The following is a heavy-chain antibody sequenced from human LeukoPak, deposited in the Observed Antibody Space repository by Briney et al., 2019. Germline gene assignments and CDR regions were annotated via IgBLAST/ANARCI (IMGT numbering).Heavy chain of an antibody. CDR3: ARDRDWMLYDY. CDR1: GFTFRTDV. J-gene: IGHJ4*02. Sequence: GGSLRLSGAGSGFTFRTDVMHWVRQVPGKGLEGVARISHDGNTKFYADSVKGRFTISRDNSKNTLSLEMYSLRAEDTAMYYCARDRDWMLYDYWGQGTLVTVSS. D-gene: IGHD3-9*01. V-gene: IGHV3-33*01. CDR2: ISHDGNTK.